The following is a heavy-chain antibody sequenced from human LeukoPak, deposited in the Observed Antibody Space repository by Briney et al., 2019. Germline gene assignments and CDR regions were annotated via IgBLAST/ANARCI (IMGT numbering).Heavy chain of an antibody. CDR3: AKPPLMDYDSSGRVYFQH. D-gene: IGHD3-22*01. V-gene: IGHV3-23*01. Sequence: GGSLRLSCAASGFTFSSYAMSWVRQAPGKGLEWVSAISGSGGSTYYADSVKGRFTISRDNSKNTLYLQMNSLRAEDTAVYYCAKPPLMDYDSSGRVYFQHWGQGILVTVSS. CDR1: GFTFSSYA. CDR2: ISGSGGST. J-gene: IGHJ1*01.